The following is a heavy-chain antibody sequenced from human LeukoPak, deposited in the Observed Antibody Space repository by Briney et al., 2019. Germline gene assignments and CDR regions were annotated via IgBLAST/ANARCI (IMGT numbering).Heavy chain of an antibody. V-gene: IGHV3-53*01. J-gene: IGHJ4*02. Sequence: PGGSLRLSCAASGFTFSSNYMSWVRQAPGKGLEWVSVIYSGGSTYYADSVKGRFTISRDNSKNTLYLQMNSLRAEDTAVYYCARSGDYYGSGILFDYWGQGTLVTVSS. D-gene: IGHD3-10*01. CDR1: GFTFSSNY. CDR3: ARSGDYYGSGILFDY. CDR2: IYSGGST.